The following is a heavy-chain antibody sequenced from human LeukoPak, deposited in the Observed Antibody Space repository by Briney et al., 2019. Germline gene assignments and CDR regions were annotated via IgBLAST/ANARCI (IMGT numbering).Heavy chain of an antibody. Sequence: SETLSLTCAVSGGSISSSNWWSWVRQPPGQGLEWIGEIYHVGSTNYNPSLKSRVTISVDKSKNQFSLRLNSVTAADTAVYYCAAIVTMPFDYWGQGTLVTVSS. CDR2: IYHVGST. J-gene: IGHJ4*02. D-gene: IGHD4/OR15-4a*01. V-gene: IGHV4-4*02. CDR1: GGSISSSNW. CDR3: AAIVTMPFDY.